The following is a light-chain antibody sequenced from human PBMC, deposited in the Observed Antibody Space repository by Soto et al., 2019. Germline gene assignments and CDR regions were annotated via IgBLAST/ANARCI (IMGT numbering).Light chain of an antibody. J-gene: IGKJ4*01. Sequence: EIVMTQSPATLSVSPGERATLSCRASQSLSSNLAWYQQKPGQAPRLLIYGASTRATGIPASFSGSGSGTEFTLTISSLQSEDFAVYYCQQYNDWPRRLTFGGGTNVDIK. V-gene: IGKV3-15*01. CDR2: GAS. CDR3: QQYNDWPRRLT. CDR1: QSLSSN.